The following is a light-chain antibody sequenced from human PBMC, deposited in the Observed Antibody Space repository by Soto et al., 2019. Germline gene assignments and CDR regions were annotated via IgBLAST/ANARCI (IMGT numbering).Light chain of an antibody. J-gene: IGLJ1*01. Sequence: QSVLTQPASVSGSPGRSITISCTGTSSDVGGYNYVSWYQQQPGKAPKFMIYDVSNRPSGVSNRFSGSKSGNTASLTISGLQAEDEADYYCCSYTTSNTRQIVFGTGTKVTLL. CDR3: CSYTTSNTRQIV. CDR1: SSDVGGYNY. V-gene: IGLV2-14*01. CDR2: DVS.